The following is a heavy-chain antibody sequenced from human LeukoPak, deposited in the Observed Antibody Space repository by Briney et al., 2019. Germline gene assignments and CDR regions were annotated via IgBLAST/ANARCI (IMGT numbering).Heavy chain of an antibody. V-gene: IGHV3-11*04. CDR2: ISSSGSTI. Sequence: GGSLRLSCAASGFTFSDYYMSWIRQAPGKGLEWVSYISSSGSTIYYADSVKGRFTISRDNSKNSLYLQMNSLRAEQTAVYYCARRYCSGGSCYSVDFDYWGQGTLVTVSS. CDR3: ARRYCSGGSCYSVDFDY. CDR1: GFTFSDYY. D-gene: IGHD2-15*01. J-gene: IGHJ4*02.